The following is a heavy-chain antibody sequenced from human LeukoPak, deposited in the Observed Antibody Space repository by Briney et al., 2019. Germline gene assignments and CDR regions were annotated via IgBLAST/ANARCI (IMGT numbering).Heavy chain of an antibody. J-gene: IGHJ3*02. CDR1: GLTFSSHW. D-gene: IGHD1-7*01. CDR2: ISSSSSYI. V-gene: IGHV3-21*01. CDR3: ARDVVGNLVGAFDI. Sequence: PGGSLRLSCAASGLTFSSHWMHWVRQAPGKGLEWVSPISSSSSYIYYADSVKGRFTISRDNAKNSLYLQMNSLRAEDTTVYYCARDVVGNLVGAFDIWGQGTMVSVSS.